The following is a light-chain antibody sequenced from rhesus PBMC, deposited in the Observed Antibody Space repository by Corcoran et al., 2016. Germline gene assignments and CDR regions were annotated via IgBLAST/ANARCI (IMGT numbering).Light chain of an antibody. CDR3: QQGKSNPPWT. V-gene: IGKV1-32*02. CDR1: QGISSY. CDR2: YAN. Sequence: DIQMSQSPSSLSASVGDRVTITCRASQGISSYLHWYQQKPGKAPKLLIYYANSLASGVPSRFSGSESGTEFALTISSLQPEDFATCYCQQGKSNPPWTFGQGTKVEIK. J-gene: IGKJ1*01.